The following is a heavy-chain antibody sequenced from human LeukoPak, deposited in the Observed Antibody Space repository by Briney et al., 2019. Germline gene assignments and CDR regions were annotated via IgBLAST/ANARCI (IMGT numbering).Heavy chain of an antibody. CDR3: ARYGGNPWYFDL. Sequence: SETLSLTCTVSGGSISSSSYYWGWIRQPPGKGLEWIGSIYYSWSTYYNPSLKMRVTISVDTSKNQFSLKLSSVTAADTAVYYCARYGGNPWYFDLWGRGTLVTVSS. CDR2: IYYSWST. CDR1: GGSISSSSYY. J-gene: IGHJ2*01. V-gene: IGHV4-39*07. D-gene: IGHD4-23*01.